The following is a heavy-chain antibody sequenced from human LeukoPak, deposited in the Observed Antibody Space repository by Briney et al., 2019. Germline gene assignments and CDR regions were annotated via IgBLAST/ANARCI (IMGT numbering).Heavy chain of an antibody. CDR3: ARDSRTHAFDI. CDR2: ISSSSSYI. V-gene: IGHV3-21*01. J-gene: IGHJ3*02. Sequence: GGSLRLSCAASGFTFSSYSMNWVRQAPGKRLEWVSSISSSSSYIYYADSVKGRFTISRDNAKNSLYLQMNSLRAEDTAVYYCARDSRTHAFDIWGQGTMVTVSS. CDR1: GFTFSSYS. D-gene: IGHD1-14*01.